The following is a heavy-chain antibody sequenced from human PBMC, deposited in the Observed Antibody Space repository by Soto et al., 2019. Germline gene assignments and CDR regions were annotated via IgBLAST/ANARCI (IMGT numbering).Heavy chain of an antibody. J-gene: IGHJ4*02. CDR2: INAGNGNT. CDR1: GYTFTSYA. Sequence: QVQLVQSGAEVKKPGASVKVSCKASGYTFTSYAMHWVRQAPGQRLEWMGWINAGNGNTKYSQKFQGRVTITRDTSASKAYMELSSLRSEDTAVYYCASGYCSSTGCHKIFDYWGQGTLVTVSS. V-gene: IGHV1-3*01. D-gene: IGHD2-2*01. CDR3: ASGYCSSTGCHKIFDY.